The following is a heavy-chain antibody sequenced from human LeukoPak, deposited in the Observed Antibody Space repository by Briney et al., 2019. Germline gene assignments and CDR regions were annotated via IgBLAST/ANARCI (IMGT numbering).Heavy chain of an antibody. Sequence: SETLSFTCAVFGDTFVSRHWSWIRQSPGKGLEWLGEASHSGITNYSPSLKSRISISVDTSKDQFSLKLASVTAAGTAIYYCARGRANWDYDFDLWGQGTLVTVSS. J-gene: IGHJ4*02. CDR2: ASHSGIT. CDR3: ARGRANWDYDFDL. CDR1: GDTFVSRH. V-gene: IGHV4-34*01. D-gene: IGHD1-7*01.